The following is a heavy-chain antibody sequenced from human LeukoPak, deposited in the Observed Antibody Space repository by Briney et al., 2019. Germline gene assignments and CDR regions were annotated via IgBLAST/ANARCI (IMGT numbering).Heavy chain of an antibody. J-gene: IGHJ3*02. CDR2: IYTSGST. CDR3: AREGFNREIDI. V-gene: IGHV4-61*02. D-gene: IGHD1-26*01. Sequence: SETLSLTCTASGGSISSGSYYWSWIRQPAGKGLEWIGRIYTSGSTNYNPSLKSRVTISVDTSKNQFSLKLSSVTAADTAVYYCAREGFNREIDIWGQGTMVTVSS. CDR1: GGSISSGSYY.